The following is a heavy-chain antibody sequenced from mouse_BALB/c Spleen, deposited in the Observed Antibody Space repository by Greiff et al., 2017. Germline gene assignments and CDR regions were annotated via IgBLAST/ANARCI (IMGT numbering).Heavy chain of an antibody. CDR1: GFTFSSYG. J-gene: IGHJ4*01. Sequence: EVQLQESGGGLVQPGGSLKLSCAASGFTFSSYGMSWVRQTPDKRLELVATFNSNGGSTYYPDSVKGRFTISRDNAKNTLYLQMSSLKSEDTAMYYCALYYAMDYWGQGTSVTVSS. CDR3: ALYYAMDY. CDR2: FNSNGGST. V-gene: IGHV5-6-3*01.